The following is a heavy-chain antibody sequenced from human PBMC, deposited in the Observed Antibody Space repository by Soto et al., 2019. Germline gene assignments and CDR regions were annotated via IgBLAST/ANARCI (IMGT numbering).Heavy chain of an antibody. CDR3: ARDRGYRDSDYNGMDV. CDR1: GASIRSDGPY. Sequence: QVQLQESGPGLMKPSQTLSLTCVVSGASIRSDGPYWSWVRQFPGKGLEWIGYIHFSGTPFYSPSLKSRVSILLDTSESSFSLHLSSVTAADTAVYYCARDRGYRDSDYNGMDVWGQGITVTV. D-gene: IGHD5-12*01. CDR2: IHFSGTP. V-gene: IGHV4-31*11. J-gene: IGHJ6*02.